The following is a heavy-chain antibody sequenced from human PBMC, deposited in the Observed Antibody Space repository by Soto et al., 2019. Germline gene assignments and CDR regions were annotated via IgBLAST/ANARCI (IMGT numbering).Heavy chain of an antibody. J-gene: IGHJ3*02. Sequence: HLVESGGGVVQPGGSLRLSCAASGFAFSAFGMQWVRPTPAKGLEWVAVISYDGVHKNYPDSVKGRFTVSRDNSKNTLYLQMSTLTVDDTAVYYCAKYRRSVFYFDAFDIWGQGTLVAVSS. D-gene: IGHD3-22*01. CDR1: GFAFSAFG. V-gene: IGHV3-30*18. CDR3: AKYRRSVFYFDAFDI. CDR2: ISYDGVHK.